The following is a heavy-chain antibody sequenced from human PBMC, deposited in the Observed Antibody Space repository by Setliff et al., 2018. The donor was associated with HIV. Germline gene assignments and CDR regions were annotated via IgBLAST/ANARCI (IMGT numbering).Heavy chain of an antibody. CDR2: IYTSGTT. D-gene: IGHD3-22*01. V-gene: IGHV4-61*09. CDR3: ARGPGYYYYDSSGPRGSIFDF. Sequence: SETLSLTCTVSGDSISSGGYYWSWIRQPARKGLEWIGHIYTSGTTNYNRSLKSRVTMSVDTPKNQFSLKLSSVTAADTAVYYCARGPGYYYYDSSGPRGSIFDFWGQGTLVTVSS. CDR1: GDSISSGGYY. J-gene: IGHJ4*02.